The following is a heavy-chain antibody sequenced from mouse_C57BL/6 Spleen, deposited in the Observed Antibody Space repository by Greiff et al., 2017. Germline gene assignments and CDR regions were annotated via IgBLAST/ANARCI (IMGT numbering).Heavy chain of an antibody. D-gene: IGHD2-4*01. CDR3: ARDEGLRRGFAY. CDR1: GYTFTSYW. Sequence: QVQLQQPGAELVKPGASVKLSCKASGYTFTSYWMHWVKQRPGQGLEWIGMIHPNSGSTNYNEKFKSKATLTVDKSSSTAYMQLSSLTSEDSAVYYCARDEGLRRGFAYWGQGTLVTVAA. CDR2: IHPNSGST. J-gene: IGHJ3*01. V-gene: IGHV1-64*01.